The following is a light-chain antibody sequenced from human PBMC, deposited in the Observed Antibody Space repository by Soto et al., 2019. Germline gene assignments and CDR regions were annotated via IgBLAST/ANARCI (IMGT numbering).Light chain of an antibody. CDR3: QQTDSVPLT. V-gene: IGKV1-39*01. CDR2: DTS. J-gene: IGKJ4*01. Sequence: DIQMTQSPSSLSASVGDRVTITCRASQSIRYLNWYQQIPRKAPKLLISDTSNLQSGVPSRFSGSGSGTEFSLTINTLQREDFATYYCQQTDSVPLTFGGGTKVEIK. CDR1: QSIRY.